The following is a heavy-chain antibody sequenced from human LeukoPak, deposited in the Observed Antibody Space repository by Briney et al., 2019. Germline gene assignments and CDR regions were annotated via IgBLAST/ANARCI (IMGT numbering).Heavy chain of an antibody. Sequence: SVKVSCKASGGTFSSYAISWVRQAPGQGLEWMGRIIPILGIANYAQKFQGRVTITADKSTSTAYMELSSLRSEDTAVYYCARALDEGARFDYWGQGTLVTVSS. CDR2: IIPILGIA. J-gene: IGHJ4*02. V-gene: IGHV1-69*04. CDR1: GGTFSSYA. CDR3: ARALDEGARFDY.